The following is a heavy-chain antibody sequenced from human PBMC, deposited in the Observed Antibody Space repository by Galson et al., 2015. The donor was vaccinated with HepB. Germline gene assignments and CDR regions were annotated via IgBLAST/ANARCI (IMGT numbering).Heavy chain of an antibody. CDR2: INPNSGGT. Sequence: SVKVSCKASGYTFTGYYMHWVRQAPGQRLEWMGWINPNSGGTNYAQKFQGRVTMTRDTSISTAYMELSRLRSDDTAVYYCARARRSIAARHGGLENYFDYWGQGTLVTVSS. CDR1: GYTFTGYY. CDR3: ARARRSIAARHGGLENYFDY. V-gene: IGHV1-2*02. J-gene: IGHJ4*02. D-gene: IGHD6-6*01.